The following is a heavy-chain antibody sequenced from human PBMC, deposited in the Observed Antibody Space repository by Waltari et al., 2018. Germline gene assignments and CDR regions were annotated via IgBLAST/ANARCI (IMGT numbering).Heavy chain of an antibody. V-gene: IGHV4-59*01. D-gene: IGHD5-18*01. CDR3: ARDLIGQLWPRGFDY. J-gene: IGHJ4*02. Sequence: QVQLQESGPGLVKPSETLSLTCTVSGGSISSYYWSWIRQPPGKGLEWIGYIYYSGSTNYNPSLKSRVTISVDTSKNQFSLKLSSVTAADTAVYYCARDLIGQLWPRGFDYWGQGTLVTVSS. CDR2: IYYSGST. CDR1: GGSISSYY.